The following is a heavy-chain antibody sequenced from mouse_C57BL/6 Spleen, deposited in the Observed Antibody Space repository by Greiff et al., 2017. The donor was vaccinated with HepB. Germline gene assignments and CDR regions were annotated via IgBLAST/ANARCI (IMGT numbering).Heavy chain of an antibody. Sequence: EVQRVESGGGLVKPGGSLKLSCAASGFTFSDYGMHWVRQAPEKGLEWVAYISSGSSTIYYADTVKGRFTISRDNAKNTLFLQMTSLRSEDTAMYYCARNYDGYYPYWYVDVWGTGTTVTDSS. CDR1: GFTFSDYG. CDR3: ARNYDGYYPYWYVDV. V-gene: IGHV5-17*01. D-gene: IGHD2-3*01. J-gene: IGHJ1*03. CDR2: ISSGSSTI.